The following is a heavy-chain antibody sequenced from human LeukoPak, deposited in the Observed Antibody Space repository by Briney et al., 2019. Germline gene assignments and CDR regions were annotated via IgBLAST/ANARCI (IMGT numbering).Heavy chain of an antibody. J-gene: IGHJ4*02. V-gene: IGHV1-18*01. CDR2: ISAYNGNT. Sequence: ASVKVSCKASGYSFPNYGINWVRQAPGQGLEWMGWISAYNGNTNYAQKLQGRVTMTTDTSTSTAYMELRSLRSDDTAVYYCVRESDGSGSYSPYDYWGQGTLVTVSS. CDR1: GYSFPNYG. D-gene: IGHD3-10*01. CDR3: VRESDGSGSYSPYDY.